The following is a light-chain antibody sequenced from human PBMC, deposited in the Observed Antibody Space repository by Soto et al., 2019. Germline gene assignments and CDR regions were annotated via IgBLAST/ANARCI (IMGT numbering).Light chain of an antibody. CDR2: RAS. Sequence: EIVITQSPATLSVSPGERATLSCRASQSLSGNYLAWYQQKPGQAPRVLIYRASSRPTDIPARFSGSGSGTDFTLTISRLEPEDFAVYYCQQYGSSPTFGQGTRLEIK. J-gene: IGKJ5*01. V-gene: IGKV3-20*01. CDR1: QSLSGNY. CDR3: QQYGSSPT.